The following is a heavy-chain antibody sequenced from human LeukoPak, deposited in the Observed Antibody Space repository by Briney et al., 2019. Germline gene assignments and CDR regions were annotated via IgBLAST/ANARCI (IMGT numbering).Heavy chain of an antibody. Sequence: GGSLRLSCAASGFTFSSYSMNWVRQAPGKGLERVSYISSSSSTIYYADSVKGRFTISRDNAKNSLYLQMNSLRAEDTAVYYCARVVGYYYGSGSPFVSDYYMDVWGKGTTVTVSS. J-gene: IGHJ6*03. CDR3: ARVVGYYYGSGSPFVSDYYMDV. V-gene: IGHV3-48*01. D-gene: IGHD3-10*01. CDR2: ISSSSSTI. CDR1: GFTFSSYS.